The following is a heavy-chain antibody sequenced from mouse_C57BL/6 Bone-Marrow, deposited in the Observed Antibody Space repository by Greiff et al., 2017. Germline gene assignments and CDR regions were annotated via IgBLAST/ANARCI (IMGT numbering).Heavy chain of an antibody. D-gene: IGHD2-5*01. CDR3: TRRRGAYDSNPFAY. J-gene: IGHJ3*01. CDR2: IRNKANNHAT. CDR1: GFTFSDAW. Sequence: EVKLLESGGGLVQPGGSMKLSCAASGFTFSDAWMDWVRQSPEKGLEWVAEIRNKANNHATYYAESVKGRFTISREDSKSSVYLQMSSLRAEDTGIYYWTRRRGAYDSNPFAYWGQGTLVTVSA. V-gene: IGHV6-6*01.